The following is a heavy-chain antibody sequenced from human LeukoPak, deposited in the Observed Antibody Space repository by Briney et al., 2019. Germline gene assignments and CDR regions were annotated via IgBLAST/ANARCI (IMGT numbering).Heavy chain of an antibody. D-gene: IGHD6-13*01. J-gene: IGHJ4*02. CDR2: IYYSGST. Sequence: SETLSLTCTVSGGSIRSYYWSWIRQPPGKGLEWIGYIYYSGSTNYNPSLKSRVTISTDTSKNQFSLSLSSVTAADTAVYYCAKMPEQQLARGVWGQGTLVTVSS. CDR3: AKMPEQQLARGV. V-gene: IGHV4-59*12. CDR1: GGSIRSYY.